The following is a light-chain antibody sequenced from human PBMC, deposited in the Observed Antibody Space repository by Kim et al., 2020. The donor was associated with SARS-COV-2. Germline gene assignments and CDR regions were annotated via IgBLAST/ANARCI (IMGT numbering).Light chain of an antibody. CDR3: QQYGASRT. J-gene: IGKJ1*01. CDR1: QSVPSSH. CDR2: GAS. Sequence: EIVLTQSPGTLSLSPGDTATLSCRASQSVPSSHLAWYQQRPGQAPRLLISGASSRATGVPDRFSGSGSGTDFILTISRLEPEDFAVYFCQQYGASRTFGQGAKVESK. V-gene: IGKV3-20*01.